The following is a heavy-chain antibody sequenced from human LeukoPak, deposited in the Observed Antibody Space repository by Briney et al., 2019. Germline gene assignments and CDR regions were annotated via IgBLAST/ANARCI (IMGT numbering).Heavy chain of an antibody. J-gene: IGHJ6*02. CDR2: ISSSGSTI. CDR1: GFTFSDYY. Sequence: PGGSLRLSCAASGFTFSDYYMSLIRQAPGKGLEWVSYISSSGSTIYYTDSVKGRFTISRDNAKNSLYLQMNSLRAEDTAVYYCARGRYDSSGYYRQGYYYGMDVWGQGTTVTVSS. CDR3: ARGRYDSSGYYRQGYYYGMDV. D-gene: IGHD3-22*01. V-gene: IGHV3-11*01.